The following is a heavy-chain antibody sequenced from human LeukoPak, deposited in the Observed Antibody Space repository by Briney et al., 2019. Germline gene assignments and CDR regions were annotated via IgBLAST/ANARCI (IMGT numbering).Heavy chain of an antibody. CDR3: AKGASIQLWSAVDY. V-gene: IGHV3-23*01. CDR2: ISGSGGST. Sequence: GASLRLSCAASGFTFSSYAMSWVRQAPGKGLEWVSAISGSGGSTYYADSVKGRFTISRDNSKNTLYLQMNSLRAEDTAVYYCAKGASIQLWSAVDYWGRGTLVTVSS. J-gene: IGHJ4*02. D-gene: IGHD5-18*01. CDR1: GFTFSSYA.